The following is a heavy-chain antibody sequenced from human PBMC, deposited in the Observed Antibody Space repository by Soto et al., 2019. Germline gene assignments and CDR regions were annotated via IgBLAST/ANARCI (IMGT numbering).Heavy chain of an antibody. J-gene: IGHJ3*02. Sequence: GSLRLSCAASGFTFTTYAMGWVRQAPGKGLAWVSAISAGGGTTYYADSVKGRFTISRDNSMNALYLQINSLRIEDTAVYYCAHPRGYGVFDAYDIWGQGTMVTVSS. CDR3: AHPRGYGVFDAYDI. CDR1: GFTFTTYA. D-gene: IGHD4-17*01. V-gene: IGHV3-23*01. CDR2: ISAGGGTT.